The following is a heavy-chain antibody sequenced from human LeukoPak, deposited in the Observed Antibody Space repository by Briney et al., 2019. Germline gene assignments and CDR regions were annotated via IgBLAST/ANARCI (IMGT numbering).Heavy chain of an antibody. CDR3: ARDAYYNSGARGDF. V-gene: IGHV3-7*01. J-gene: IGHJ4*02. CDR2: IKQDGSET. D-gene: IGHD6-19*01. CDR1: GFTFSSYW. Sequence: GGSLRLSCAASGFTFSSYWMTWVRQAPGKGLEWVANIKQDGSETNYVDSVKGRFTISRDNAKNSLYLQVNNLRAEDTAVYYCARDAYYNSGARGDFCGQGTLVTVSS.